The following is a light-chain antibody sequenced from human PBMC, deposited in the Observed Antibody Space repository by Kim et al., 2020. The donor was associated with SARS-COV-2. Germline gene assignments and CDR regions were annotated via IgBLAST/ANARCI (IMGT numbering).Light chain of an antibody. CDR2: KAS. J-gene: IGKJ2*02. CDR1: QSVGSN. Sequence: EMVMTQSPVTLSVSPGESATLSCRASQSVGSNLAWYQQKPGQSPRLLIYKASVRATGIPARFSGSGSGTDFSLTISSLQSEDFAVYYCQQYNNWPPGTFGQGTKLEIK. CDR3: QQYNNWPPGT. V-gene: IGKV3-15*01.